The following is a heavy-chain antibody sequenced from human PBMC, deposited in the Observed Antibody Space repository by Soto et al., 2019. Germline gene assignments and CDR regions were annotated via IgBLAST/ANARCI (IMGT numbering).Heavy chain of an antibody. CDR3: ARHPTEGSYGSGNHWFDP. CDR2: IYPGDSDA. D-gene: IGHD3-10*01. J-gene: IGHJ5*02. CDR1: GYSFTTYW. V-gene: IGHV5-51*01. Sequence: GESLKISCKGSGYSFTTYWIGWVRQMPGKGLEWMGIIYPGDSDARYSPSFQGQVTISADKSISTAYLQWSSLKASDTAMYYCARHPTEGSYGSGNHWFDPWGQGTLVTVSS.